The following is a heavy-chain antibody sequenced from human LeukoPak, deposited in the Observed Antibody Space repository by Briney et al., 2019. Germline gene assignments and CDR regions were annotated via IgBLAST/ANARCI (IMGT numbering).Heavy chain of an antibody. V-gene: IGHV4-59*01. J-gene: IGHJ6*03. D-gene: IGHD4-23*01. CDR1: GGSISSYY. CDR3: ARVVTLFDYYYYMDV. CDR2: IYYSGST. Sequence: SETLSLTCTVSGGSISSYYWSWIRQPPGKGLEWIGYIYYSGSTNYNPSLKSRVTISVDTSKDQFPLKLSSVTAADTAVYYCARVVTLFDYYYYMDVWGKGTTVTVSS.